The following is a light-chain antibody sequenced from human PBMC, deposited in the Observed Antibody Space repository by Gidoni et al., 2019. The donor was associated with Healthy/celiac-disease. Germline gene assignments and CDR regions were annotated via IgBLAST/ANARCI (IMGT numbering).Light chain of an antibody. Sequence: DIVLTQSPGTLSLSPGDRTTLSCRASQSVSSSYLAWYQQKPGQAPRLLIYGASSRATGIPDRCSGSGSGTDFTLTISRLEPEDFAVYYCQQYGSSITVGQGTRLEIK. J-gene: IGKJ5*01. V-gene: IGKV3-20*01. CDR2: GAS. CDR3: QQYGSSIT. CDR1: QSVSSSY.